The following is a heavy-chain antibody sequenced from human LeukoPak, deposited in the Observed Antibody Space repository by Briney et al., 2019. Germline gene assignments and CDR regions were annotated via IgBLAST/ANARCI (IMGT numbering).Heavy chain of an antibody. Sequence: ASVKVSCKASGGTFSSYAISWVRQAPGQGLEWMGEIIPIFGTANYAQKFQGRVTITADESTSTAYMELSSLRSEDTAVYYCASGHKAVAGDPAFDYWGQGTLVTVSS. D-gene: IGHD6-19*01. J-gene: IGHJ4*02. CDR1: GGTFSSYA. V-gene: IGHV1-69*01. CDR3: ASGHKAVAGDPAFDY. CDR2: IIPIFGTA.